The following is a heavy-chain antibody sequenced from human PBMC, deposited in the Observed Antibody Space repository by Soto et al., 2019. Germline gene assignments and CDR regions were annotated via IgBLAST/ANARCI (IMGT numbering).Heavy chain of an antibody. CDR1: GYTFTGYY. CDR2: INPNSGGT. J-gene: IGHJ6*02. CDR3: ARDFSSSSGWGRYYYYGMDV. Sequence: ASVKVCCKASGYTFTGYYMHWVRQAPGQGLEWMGWINPNSGGTNYAQKFQGWVTMTRDTSISTAYMELSRLRSDDTAVYYCARDFSSSSGWGRYYYYGMDVWGQGTTVTVSS. V-gene: IGHV1-2*04. D-gene: IGHD6-6*01.